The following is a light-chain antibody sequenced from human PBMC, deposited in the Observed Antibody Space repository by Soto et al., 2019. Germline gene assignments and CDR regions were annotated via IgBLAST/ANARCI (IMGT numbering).Light chain of an antibody. CDR2: GAS. V-gene: IGKV3-20*01. J-gene: IGKJ1*01. Sequence: EIVMTQSPATLSVSPGESATLSCRASQSVSNNLTWYQQKPGQPPRLLIYGASSRATGIPDRFSGSGSGTDFTLTISRLEPEDFAVYYCQQYGSSSWTFGQGTKVDIK. CDR1: QSVSNN. CDR3: QQYGSSSWT.